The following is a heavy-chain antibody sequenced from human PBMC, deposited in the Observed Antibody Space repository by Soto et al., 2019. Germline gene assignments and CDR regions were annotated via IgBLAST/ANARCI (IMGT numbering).Heavy chain of an antibody. J-gene: IGHJ5*02. CDR2: MNPNSGNT. CDR3: ARGQSYSSSWSILTSHWCDP. CDR1: GYTFTIYD. Sequence: ASVKVSCKASGYTFTIYDINWVRQATGQGLEWMGWMNPNSGNTGYAQKFQGRVTMTRNTSIGTAYMELSSLRSEDTAVYYCARGQSYSSSWSILTSHWCDPLGQGTLVTVPS. D-gene: IGHD6-13*01. V-gene: IGHV1-8*01.